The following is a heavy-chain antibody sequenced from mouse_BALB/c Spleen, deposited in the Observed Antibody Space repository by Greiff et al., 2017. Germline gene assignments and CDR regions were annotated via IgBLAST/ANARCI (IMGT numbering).Heavy chain of an antibody. CDR2: ISSGGSYT. J-gene: IGHJ2*01. CDR3: ARDGLLRGYFDY. CDR1: GFTFSSYA. V-gene: IGHV5-9-4*01. Sequence: EVKLVESGGGLVKPGGSLKLSCAASGFTFSSYAMSWVRQSPEKRLEWVAEISSGGSYTYYPDTVTGRFTISRDNAKNTLYLEMSSLRSEDTAMYYCARDGLLRGYFDYWGQGTTLTVSS.